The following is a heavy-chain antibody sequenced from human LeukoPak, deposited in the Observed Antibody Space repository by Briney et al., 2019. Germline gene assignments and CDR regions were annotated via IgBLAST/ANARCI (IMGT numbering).Heavy chain of an antibody. Sequence: GASVTVSCKASGYTFTSYAMNWVRQAPGQGLEWMGWINTNTGNPTYAQGFTGRFVFSLDTSVSTAYLQISSLKAEDTAVYYCARERRGSSSWYKNWFDPWGQGTLVTVSS. CDR1: GYTFTSYA. CDR2: INTNTGNP. CDR3: ARERRGSSSWYKNWFDP. D-gene: IGHD6-13*01. V-gene: IGHV7-4-1*02. J-gene: IGHJ5*02.